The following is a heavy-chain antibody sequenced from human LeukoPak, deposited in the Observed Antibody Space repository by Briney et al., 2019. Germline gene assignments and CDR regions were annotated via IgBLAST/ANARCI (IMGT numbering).Heavy chain of an antibody. Sequence: GGSLRLSCAASGFTFSTYAMSWVRQAPGKGLEWVSSISSSGGSTYYADSVKGRFTISRDNSKNTLYLQMNSLRAEDTAVYYCAELGITMIGGVWGKGTTVTISS. D-gene: IGHD3-10*02. J-gene: IGHJ6*04. V-gene: IGHV3-23*01. CDR3: AELGITMIGGV. CDR1: GFTFSTYA. CDR2: ISSSGGST.